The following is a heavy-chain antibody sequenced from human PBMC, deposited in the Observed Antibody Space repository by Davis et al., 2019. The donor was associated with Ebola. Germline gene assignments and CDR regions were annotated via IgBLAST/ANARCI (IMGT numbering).Heavy chain of an antibody. J-gene: IGHJ6*02. CDR1: GGPFRGYY. CDR2: INHSGST. V-gene: IGHV4-34*01. CDR3: ARIAAAGTPLYYYYGMDV. D-gene: IGHD6-13*01. Sequence: QTLSLTRAVYGGPFRGYYRRWTRQPPAKGLEWIGEINHSGSTNYNPSLKSRVTISVDTSKHQFSLKLSSVTAADTAVYYCARIAAAGTPLYYYYGMDVWGQGTTVTVSS.